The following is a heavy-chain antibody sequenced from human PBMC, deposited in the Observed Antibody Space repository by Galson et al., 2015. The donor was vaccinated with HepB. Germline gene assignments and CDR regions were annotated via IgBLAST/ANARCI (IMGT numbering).Heavy chain of an antibody. Sequence: ETLSLTCTVSGGSISSSSYYWGWIRQPPGKGLEWIGSIYYSGSTYYNPSLKSRVTISVDTSKNQFSLKLSSVTAADTAVYYCARLGYEIASDYWGQGTLVTVSS. J-gene: IGHJ4*02. CDR1: GGSISSSSYY. V-gene: IGHV4-39*01. CDR3: ARLGYEIASDY. CDR2: IYYSGST. D-gene: IGHD5-18*01.